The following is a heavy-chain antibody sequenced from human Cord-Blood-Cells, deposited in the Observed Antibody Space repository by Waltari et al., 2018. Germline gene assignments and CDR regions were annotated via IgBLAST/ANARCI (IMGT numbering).Heavy chain of an antibody. V-gene: IGHV4-34*01. Sequence: QVQLQQWGAGLLKPSETLSLTCAVYGGSFSGYYWSWIHQPPGKGLEWIGEINHSGSTNDNPALNSRVTISVDTSKNQFSLKLSSVTAADTAVYYCARGEGLTGYYDYWGQGTLVTVSS. CDR2: INHSGST. D-gene: IGHD3-9*01. CDR1: GGSFSGYY. J-gene: IGHJ4*02. CDR3: ARGEGLTGYYDY.